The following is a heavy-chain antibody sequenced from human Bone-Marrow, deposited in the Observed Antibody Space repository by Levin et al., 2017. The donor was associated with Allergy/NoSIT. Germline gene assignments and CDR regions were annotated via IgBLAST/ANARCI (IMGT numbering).Heavy chain of an antibody. J-gene: IGHJ4*02. V-gene: IGHV3-15*01. D-gene: IGHD6-19*01. CDR2: IKSKTDGGTI. CDR1: GFTFSNAW. Sequence: GGSLRLSCSVSGFTFSNAWMNWVRQAPGKGLECVGRIKSKTDGGTIDYAAPVQGRFTVSRDDSKNTLYLQMNSLKTEDTGVYYCTTLSITETGGNPWGQGTLVTVSS. CDR3: TTLSITETGGNP.